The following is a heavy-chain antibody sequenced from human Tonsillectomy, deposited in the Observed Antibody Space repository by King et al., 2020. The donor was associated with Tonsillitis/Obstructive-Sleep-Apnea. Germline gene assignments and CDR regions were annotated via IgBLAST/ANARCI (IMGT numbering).Heavy chain of an antibody. D-gene: IGHD3-3*01. Sequence: VQLVESGGGLVQPGGSLRLSCAASGFTFSSYDMHWVRQATGKGLEWVSGISTAGDTYYAGSVKGRFTISRENAKNSLFLQMNSLRAGDTAVYYCARSGWSDAFDIWGQGTMVTVSS. CDR2: ISTAGDT. CDR1: GFTFSSYD. J-gene: IGHJ3*02. CDR3: ARSGWSDAFDI. V-gene: IGHV3-13*01.